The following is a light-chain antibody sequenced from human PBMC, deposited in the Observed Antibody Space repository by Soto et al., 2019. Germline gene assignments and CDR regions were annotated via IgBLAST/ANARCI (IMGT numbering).Light chain of an antibody. Sequence: QSALTQPASVSGSPGQSITISCTGTSSDVGGYNYVSWYQQHPGKAPKLMIYEVSNRPSGVSHRFSGSKSGNTASLTISGLQAEDEADYYCNSYVGSNNYVFGTGTKLTVL. CDR1: SSDVGGYNY. J-gene: IGLJ1*01. CDR3: NSYVGSNNYV. V-gene: IGLV2-14*01. CDR2: EVS.